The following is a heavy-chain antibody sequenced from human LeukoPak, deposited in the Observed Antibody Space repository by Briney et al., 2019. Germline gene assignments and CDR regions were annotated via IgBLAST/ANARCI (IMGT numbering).Heavy chain of an antibody. V-gene: IGHV3-43*02. D-gene: IGHD6-19*01. Sequence: GGSLRLSCAASGFTFDEYAMHWVRQAPGKGLEWVSLISGDGGSTYYADSVKGRFTISRDNSKNSLYLQMNSLRTEDTALYYYAKGTETRTSIAVAGTAFDYWGQGTLVTVSS. CDR3: AKGTETRTSIAVAGTAFDY. CDR1: GFTFDEYA. CDR2: ISGDGGST. J-gene: IGHJ4*02.